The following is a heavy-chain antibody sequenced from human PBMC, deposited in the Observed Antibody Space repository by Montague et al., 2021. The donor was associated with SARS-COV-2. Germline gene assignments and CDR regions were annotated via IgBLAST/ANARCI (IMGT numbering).Heavy chain of an antibody. CDR3: ARKASRGITIFGVVTASYYFDY. D-gene: IGHD3-3*01. V-gene: IGHV4-39*01. Sequence: SETLSLTCTVSGDSISSSSYFWGWIRQPPGKGLEWIGSIYYSGSTYCNPSLKSRVTISVDTSKNQFSLKLSSVTAADTAVYYRARKASRGITIFGVVTASYYFDYWGQGTLVTVSS. CDR2: IYYSGST. CDR1: GDSISSSSYF. J-gene: IGHJ4*02.